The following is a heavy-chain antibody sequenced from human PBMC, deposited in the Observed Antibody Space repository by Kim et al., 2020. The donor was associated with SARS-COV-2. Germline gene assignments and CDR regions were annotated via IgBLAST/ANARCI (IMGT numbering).Heavy chain of an antibody. Sequence: RVTISVDTSKNQFSLKLSSVTAADTAVYYCARGRRDSSGYLSSDYYGMDVWGQGTTVTVSS. J-gene: IGHJ6*02. CDR3: ARGRRDSSGYLSSDYYGMDV. V-gene: IGHV4-34*01. D-gene: IGHD3-22*01.